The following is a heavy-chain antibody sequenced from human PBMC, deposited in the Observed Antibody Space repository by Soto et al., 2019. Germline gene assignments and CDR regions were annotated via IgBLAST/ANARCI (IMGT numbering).Heavy chain of an antibody. CDR2: IYATGTT. J-gene: IGHJ5*02. CDR1: CGSISGFY. V-gene: IGHV4-4*07. D-gene: IGHD1-1*01. Sequence: SETLSLTCTVSCGSISGFYWSWIRKSAGKGLEWIGRIYATGTTDYNPSLKSRVMMSVDTSKKQFSLKLRSVTAADTAVYYCVRDGTKTLRDWFDPWGQGISGTVSS. CDR3: VRDGTKTLRDWFDP.